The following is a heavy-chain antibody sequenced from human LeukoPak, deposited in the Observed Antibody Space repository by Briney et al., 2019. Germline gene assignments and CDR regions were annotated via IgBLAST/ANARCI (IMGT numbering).Heavy chain of an antibody. CDR1: GGSISSSSYY. CDR2: IYYSGST. Sequence: SETLSLTFTVSGGSISSSSYYWGWIRQPPGKGLEWIGSIYYSGSTYYNPSLKSRVTISIDTSKNQFSLKLSSVTAADTAVYYCAFNPMTTVTSYYFDYWGQGALITVSS. D-gene: IGHD4-17*01. V-gene: IGHV4-39*01. J-gene: IGHJ4*02. CDR3: AFNPMTTVTSYYFDY.